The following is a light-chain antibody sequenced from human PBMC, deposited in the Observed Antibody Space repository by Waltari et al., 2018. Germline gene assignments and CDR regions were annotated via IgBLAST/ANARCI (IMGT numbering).Light chain of an antibody. V-gene: IGKV1-12*01. CDR3: QQGGSFPPT. Sequence: DIQMTQSPSSVSASVVDRVIITCRASQDISGFLAWYQQKPGKGPKLLIYSASNLQTGVPSRFSGGGSGTEFTHTISGLQSEDYATYFCQQGGSFPPTFGQGTKVEIE. CDR1: QDISGF. J-gene: IGKJ1*01. CDR2: SAS.